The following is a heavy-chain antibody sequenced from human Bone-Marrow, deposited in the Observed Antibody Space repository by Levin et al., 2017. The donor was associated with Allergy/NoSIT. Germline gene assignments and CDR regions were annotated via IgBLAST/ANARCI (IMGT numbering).Heavy chain of an antibody. CDR2: MYYSGTT. J-gene: IGHJ4*02. Sequence: SETLSLTCTVSGGSITSGGYYYTWIRQRPGKGLEWIGYMYYSGTTYYNPSLKSRVALSGDKSNNHFSLRLSSLTAADTAVYFCAGGTSSSWNPGDHWGQGILVTVSS. D-gene: IGHD6-13*01. V-gene: IGHV4-31*03. CDR1: GGSITSGGYY. CDR3: AGGTSSSWNPGDH.